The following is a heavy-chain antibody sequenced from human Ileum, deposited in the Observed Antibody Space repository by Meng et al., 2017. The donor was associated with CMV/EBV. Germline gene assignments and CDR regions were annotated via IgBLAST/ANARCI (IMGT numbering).Heavy chain of an antibody. Sequence: GESLKISCAASGFSFSTYGMHWVRQAPGKGLEWVAFTAYDGSDKYHADSVKGRFTISRDNSKNTLYLQMNSLRAEDTAVYYCAREGGDYSNAFYYGMDVWGQGTTVTVSS. CDR2: TAYDGSDK. J-gene: IGHJ6*02. CDR3: AREGGDYSNAFYYGMDV. V-gene: IGHV3-30*02. CDR1: GFSFSTYG. D-gene: IGHD4-11*01.